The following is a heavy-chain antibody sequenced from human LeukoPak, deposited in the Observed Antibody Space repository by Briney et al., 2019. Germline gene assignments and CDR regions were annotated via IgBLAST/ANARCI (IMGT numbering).Heavy chain of an antibody. V-gene: IGHV3-48*01. CDR2: ISSSSSTI. CDR3: ARDRGGATTGTFDY. Sequence: PGGSLRLSCAASGFTFSSYSMNWVRQAPGKGLEWVSYISSSSSTIYYADSVKGRFTISRDNAKNPLYLQMNSLRAEDTAVYYCARDRGGATTGTFDYWGQGTLVTVSS. D-gene: IGHD1-26*01. J-gene: IGHJ4*02. CDR1: GFTFSSYS.